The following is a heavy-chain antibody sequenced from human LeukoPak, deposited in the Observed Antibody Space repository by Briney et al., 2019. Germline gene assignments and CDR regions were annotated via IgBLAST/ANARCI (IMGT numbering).Heavy chain of an antibody. CDR1: GYTFTGYY. V-gene: IGHV1-2*02. Sequence: ASVKVSCKASGYTFTGYYMHWVRQAPGQGLEWMGLINPNSGGTNYAQKFQGRVTMTRDTSISTAYMELSRLRSDDTAAYYCARDRRDGYNYSYSDLWGRGTLVTVS. D-gene: IGHD5-24*01. CDR2: INPNSGGT. CDR3: ARDRRDGYNYSYSDL. J-gene: IGHJ2*01.